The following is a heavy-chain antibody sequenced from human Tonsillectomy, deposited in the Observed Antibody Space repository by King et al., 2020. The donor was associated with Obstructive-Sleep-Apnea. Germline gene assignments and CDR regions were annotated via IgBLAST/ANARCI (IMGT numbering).Heavy chain of an antibody. J-gene: IGHJ4*02. CDR3: ASESLYYYDSSGYYYRTPDY. CDR1: GGAIGSNSYY. Sequence: LQLQESGPGLVKPSETLSLTCTVSGGAIGSNSYYWGWIRQPPGKGLEWIGNTYYTGPTYYNPSLKGRVTISVDTSKNQFSLILTSVTAADTAVYYCASESLYYYDSSGYYYRTPDYWGQGTLVTVSS. V-gene: IGHV4-39*07. CDR2: TYYTGPT. D-gene: IGHD3-22*01.